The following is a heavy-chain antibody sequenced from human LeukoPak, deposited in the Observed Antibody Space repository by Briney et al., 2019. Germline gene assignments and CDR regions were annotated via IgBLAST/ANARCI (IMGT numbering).Heavy chain of an antibody. V-gene: IGHV4-34*01. CDR1: GGSFSGYY. CDR3: ARGVRYFDY. CDR2: INHSGST. Sequence: SETLSLTCAVYGGSFSGYYWSWIRQPPGKGLEWIGEINHSGSTNYNPSLKSPVTISVDTSKNQFSLKLSSVTAADTAVYYCARGVRYFDYWGQGTLVTVSS. J-gene: IGHJ4*02. D-gene: IGHD3-10*01.